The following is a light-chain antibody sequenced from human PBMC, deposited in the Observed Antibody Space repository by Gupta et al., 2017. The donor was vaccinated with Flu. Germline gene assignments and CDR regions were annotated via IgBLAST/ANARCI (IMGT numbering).Light chain of an antibody. CDR3: QQYGSSPG. CDR2: GAS. J-gene: IGKJ1*01. V-gene: IGKV3-20*01. CDR1: QRVGSSY. Sequence: LTQSPGTLSLSPGERATLSCRASQRVGSSYLAWYQQKPGQAPRLLIYGASSRATGIPDWFSGSGSGTDFTLTISRLEPEDFAVYYCQQYGSSPGFGQGTKVEIK.